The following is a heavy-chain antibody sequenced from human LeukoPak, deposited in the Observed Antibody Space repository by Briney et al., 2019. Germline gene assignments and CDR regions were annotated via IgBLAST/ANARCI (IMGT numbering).Heavy chain of an antibody. CDR2: INPNSGGT. V-gene: IGHV1-2*02. D-gene: IGHD4-17*01. Sequence: ASVKLSCKASGYTFTGYYMHWVRQAPGQGLEWIGCINPNSGGTNYAQKFQGRVTMTRDTSISTAYMELSRLRSDDTAVYYCARRGASDYGDYDWYFDLWGRGTLVTVSS. CDR3: ARRGASDYGDYDWYFDL. J-gene: IGHJ2*01. CDR1: GYTFTGYY.